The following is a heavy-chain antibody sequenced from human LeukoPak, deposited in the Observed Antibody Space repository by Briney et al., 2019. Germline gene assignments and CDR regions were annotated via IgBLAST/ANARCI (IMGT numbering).Heavy chain of an antibody. CDR1: GFTFDDYA. V-gene: IGHV3-48*04. D-gene: IGHD2-2*01. J-gene: IGHJ4*02. CDR3: ANTEYQRLGTDY. Sequence: PGGSLRLSCAASGFTFDDYAMHWVRQAPGKGLEWVSYISSDSSTIYYADSVKGRFTISRDNAKKSLYLQMNSLRTEDTAVYYCANTEYQRLGTDYWGQGTLVTVSS. CDR2: ISSDSSTI.